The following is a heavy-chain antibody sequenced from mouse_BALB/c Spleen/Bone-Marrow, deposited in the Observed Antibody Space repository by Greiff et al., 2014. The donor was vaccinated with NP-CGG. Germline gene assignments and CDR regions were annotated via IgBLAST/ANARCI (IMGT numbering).Heavy chain of an antibody. V-gene: IGHV3-6*02. CDR1: GYSITSGYY. J-gene: IGHJ4*01. CDR2: ISYDGSN. CDR3: AYYYYAMDY. Sequence: DVKLQESGPGLVKPSQSLSLTCSVTGYSITSGYYWNWIRQFPGNKLEWMGYISYDGSNNYNPSLKNRISITRDTSKNQFFLKLNSVTTEDTATYYCAYYYYAMDYWGQGTSVTVSS.